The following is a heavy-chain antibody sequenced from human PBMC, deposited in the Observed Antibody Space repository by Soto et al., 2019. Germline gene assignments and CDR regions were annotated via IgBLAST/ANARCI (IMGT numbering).Heavy chain of an antibody. D-gene: IGHD2-2*02. J-gene: IGHJ6*02. CDR1: GYTFSGYY. CDR3: ARSLTEGYCTITGCYTRPLYGMDV. V-gene: IGHV1-2*02. Sequence: ASVKVSCKASGYTFSGYYIHWLRQSPGQGLEWMGWINPNSGGTNYAQKFQGRVTVTRDTPTSTAYMELSRLTSDDTAVYYCARSLTEGYCTITGCYTRPLYGMDVWGQGTTVTVSS. CDR2: INPNSGGT.